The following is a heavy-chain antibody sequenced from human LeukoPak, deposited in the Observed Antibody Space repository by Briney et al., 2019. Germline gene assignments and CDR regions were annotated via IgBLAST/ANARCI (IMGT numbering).Heavy chain of an antibody. CDR2: VSSIGISS. CDR1: GFTFSSYA. Sequence: GGSLRLSCAASGFTFSSYAITWVRQAPGKGLEWVSSVSSIGISSYYADSVKGRFTISRDNSQNTLYLQMNSLRAEDTAIYYCAKDMGSRATNLDYWGQGTLVTVSS. J-gene: IGHJ4*02. V-gene: IGHV3-23*01. CDR3: AKDMGSRATNLDY. D-gene: IGHD1-26*01.